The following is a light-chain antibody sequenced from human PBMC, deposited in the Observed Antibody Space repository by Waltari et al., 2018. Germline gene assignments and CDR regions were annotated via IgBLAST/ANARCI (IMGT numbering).Light chain of an antibody. Sequence: QSVLTQPPSVSGAPGQRVTIPCTGSSSNLGANYDVPWYQQVPGTAPKPLIYGNSNRPSGVPDRFSASKSGTSASLAITGLQADDEADYYCQSYDSSLSRYVFGSGTEVTVL. CDR1: SSNLGANYD. J-gene: IGLJ1*01. CDR3: QSYDSSLSRYV. V-gene: IGLV1-40*01. CDR2: GNS.